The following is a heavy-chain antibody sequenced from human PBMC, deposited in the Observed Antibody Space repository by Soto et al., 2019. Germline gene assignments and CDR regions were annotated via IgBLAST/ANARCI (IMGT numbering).Heavy chain of an antibody. CDR2: ITAGNGNT. CDR3: ARADYDSSGYWWFDP. CDR1: GYTFTSYA. D-gene: IGHD3-22*01. J-gene: IGHJ5*02. V-gene: IGHV1-3*01. Sequence: GASVKVSCKASGYTFTSYAMHWVRQAPGQGLEWMGWITAGNGNTKYSQKFQGRVTITRDTPASTAYMELSSLRSEDTAVYYCARADYDSSGYWWFDPWGQGTLVTVSS.